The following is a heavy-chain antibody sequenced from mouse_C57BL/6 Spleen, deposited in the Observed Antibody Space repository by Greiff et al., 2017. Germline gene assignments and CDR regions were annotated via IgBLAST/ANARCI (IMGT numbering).Heavy chain of an antibody. Sequence: VQLQQSGPELVKPGASVKISCKASGYAFSSSWMNWVKQRPGKGLEWIGRIYPGDGDTNYNGKFKGKATLTADKSSSTAYMQLSSLTSEDSAVYFCARYYGTGYAMDYWGQGTSVTVSS. V-gene: IGHV1-82*01. CDR1: GYAFSSSW. CDR2: IYPGDGDT. CDR3: ARYYGTGYAMDY. D-gene: IGHD1-1*01. J-gene: IGHJ4*01.